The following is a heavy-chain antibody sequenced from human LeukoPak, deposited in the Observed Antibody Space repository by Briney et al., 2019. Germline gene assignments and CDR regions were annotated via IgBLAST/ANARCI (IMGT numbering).Heavy chain of an antibody. D-gene: IGHD2-2*01. V-gene: IGHV3-7*01. CDR2: IKQDGSET. J-gene: IGHJ4*02. Sequence: GGFLRLSCAASGFTFRSYWMTWVRQYPGKGLEWVANIKQDGSETYYADSVKGRFTISRDNAKRSLYLQMNSLRAEDTAVYYCVRDPDALDYWGQGTLVTVSS. CDR1: GFTFRSYW. CDR3: VRDPDALDY.